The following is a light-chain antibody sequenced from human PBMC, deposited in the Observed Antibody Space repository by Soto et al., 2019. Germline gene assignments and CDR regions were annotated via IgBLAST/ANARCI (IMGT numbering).Light chain of an antibody. J-gene: IGLJ1*01. V-gene: IGLV2-8*01. CDR3: CSYAGTYTGV. CDR1: SRDIGDYNY. Sequence: QSDLGQPPSASGSPGESFTFSCTGTSRDIGDYNYVSWYQQHPGKAPKLMIYEVTKRPSGVPDRFSGSKSGHTASLTISGLQAEDEADSYCCSYAGTYTGVFGTGTKVTVL. CDR2: EVT.